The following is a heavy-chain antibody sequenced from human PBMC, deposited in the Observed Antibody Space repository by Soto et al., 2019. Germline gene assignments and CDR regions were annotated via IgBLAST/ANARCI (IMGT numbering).Heavy chain of an antibody. D-gene: IGHD2-2*02. CDR2: ISHDGSDK. Sequence: LSLSCAASGFPFGDFGMHWLRQAPGKGLEWVAVISHDGSDKFYADSVKARFTISRDNSKSTLYLQMSVLRAEDTAVYYCAKSPDFFCSSANSYRYYCDYWSQGPLVTVSS. V-gene: IGHV3-30*18. CDR1: GFPFGDFG. CDR3: AKSPDFFCSSANSYRYYCDY. J-gene: IGHJ4*02.